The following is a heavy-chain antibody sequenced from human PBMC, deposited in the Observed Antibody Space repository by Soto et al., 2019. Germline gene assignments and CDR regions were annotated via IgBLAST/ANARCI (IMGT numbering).Heavy chain of an antibody. CDR2: IYHSGST. J-gene: IGHJ4*01. D-gene: IGHD6-19*01. CDR1: GGSISSGANS. Sequence: SETLSLTCAVSGGSISSGANSWSWIRHPTGKSLEWIGYIYHSGSTYYNPSLKSRVTISVDRSKNQFSLKLGSVTAADTAVYYGDRGPPYGCWSQGSSDTVSS. CDR3: DRGPPYGC. V-gene: IGHV4-30-2*01.